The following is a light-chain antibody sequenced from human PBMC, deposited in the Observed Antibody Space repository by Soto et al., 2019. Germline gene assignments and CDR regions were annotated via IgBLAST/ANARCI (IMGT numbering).Light chain of an antibody. CDR2: TAS. J-gene: IGKJ1*01. CDR1: QSVSTN. V-gene: IGKV3-15*01. CDR3: QQYQNWPVT. Sequence: EIEMTQSPATLSVSPGKRATLSCRASQSVSTNLAWYQLKPGQAPRLLIYTASSRATGIPARFSGSGSGREFTLIISSLQSEDFAVYYCQQYQNWPVTFGHGTKVEIK.